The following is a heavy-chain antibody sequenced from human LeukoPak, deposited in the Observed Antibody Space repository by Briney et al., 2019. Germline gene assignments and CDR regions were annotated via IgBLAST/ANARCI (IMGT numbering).Heavy chain of an antibody. V-gene: IGHV4-4*02. CDR1: GGSISRDNW. CDR2: IHHSGST. J-gene: IGHJ6*03. Sequence: SETLSLTCTVSGGSISRDNWWGWVRQPPGKGLEWIGEIHHSGSTNYNPSLKSRVTMSVDTSKNQFSLKLSSVTAADTAVYYCARDTYYDILTGYYDDEDYYYYYMDVWGKGTTVTISS. D-gene: IGHD3-9*01. CDR3: ARDTYYDILTGYYDDEDYYYYYMDV.